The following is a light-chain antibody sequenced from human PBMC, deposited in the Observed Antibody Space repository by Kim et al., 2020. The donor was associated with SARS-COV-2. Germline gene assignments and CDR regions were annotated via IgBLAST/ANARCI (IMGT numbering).Light chain of an antibody. J-gene: IGKJ1*01. Sequence: ASVGDRATITCRASQGIRNDLGWYQQTPGKAPKLLIYVASNLQSGVSPRFSGSGSGTDFTLTISSLQPEDFATYYCLQDYTYPRTFGQGTKVDIK. V-gene: IGKV1-6*01. CDR1: QGIRND. CDR3: LQDYTYPRT. CDR2: VAS.